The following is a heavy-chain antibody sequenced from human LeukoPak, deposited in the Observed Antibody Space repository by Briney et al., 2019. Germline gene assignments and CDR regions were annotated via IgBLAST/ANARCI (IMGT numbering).Heavy chain of an antibody. CDR1: GGSFSGYY. CDR2: INHSGST. D-gene: IGHD4-11*01. J-gene: IGHJ4*02. V-gene: IGHV4-34*01. CDR3: ERGIFEYSY. Sequence: SETLSLTCAVYGGSFSGYYWSWIRQPPGKGLEWIGEINHSGSTNYNPSLKSRVTISVDTSKNQFSLKLSSVTAADTAVYYCERGIFEYSYWGQGTLVTVSS.